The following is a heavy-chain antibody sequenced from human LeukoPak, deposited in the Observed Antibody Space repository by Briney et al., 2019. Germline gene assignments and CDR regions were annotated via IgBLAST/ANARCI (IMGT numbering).Heavy chain of an antibody. CDR3: ARGGNRFGGFCFDY. CDR2: IDHSGRS. V-gene: IGHV4-31*03. CDR1: ADSLSSGGHY. Sequence: SETLSLTCTASADSLSSGGHYWAWLRQVPGKGLESIGFIDHSGRSRHNPSLKDRVAISVDTSRKQFALKLSSVTAADTAMYYCARGGNRFGGFCFDYWGQGIQVIVSS. J-gene: IGHJ4*02. D-gene: IGHD3-10*01.